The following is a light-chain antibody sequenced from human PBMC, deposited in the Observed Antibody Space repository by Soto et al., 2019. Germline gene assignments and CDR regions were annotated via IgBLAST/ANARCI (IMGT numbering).Light chain of an antibody. CDR1: QSISSW. V-gene: IGKV1-5*03. J-gene: IGKJ5*01. CDR3: QQYNSYPIT. Sequence: DIQMTQPPSTLSASVGDRVTITCRASQSISSWLAWYQQKPGKAPKSLIYKASSLESGVPSRFSGGGSGTEVTLTISSLQPDDFATYYCQQYNSYPITFGQGTRLEIK. CDR2: KAS.